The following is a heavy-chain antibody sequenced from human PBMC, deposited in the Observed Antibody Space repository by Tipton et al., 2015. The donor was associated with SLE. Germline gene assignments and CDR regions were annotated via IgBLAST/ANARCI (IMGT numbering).Heavy chain of an antibody. J-gene: IGHJ4*02. Sequence: LRLSCAVSGYSISSGYYWGWLRQPPGKGLEWIGSIYHSGSTNYNPSLKSRVTISVDTSKNQFSLKLSSVTAADTAVYYCARDYDILTGLGNYWGQGTLVTVSS. D-gene: IGHD3-9*01. CDR1: GYSISSGYY. CDR2: IYHSGST. V-gene: IGHV4-38-2*02. CDR3: ARDYDILTGLGNY.